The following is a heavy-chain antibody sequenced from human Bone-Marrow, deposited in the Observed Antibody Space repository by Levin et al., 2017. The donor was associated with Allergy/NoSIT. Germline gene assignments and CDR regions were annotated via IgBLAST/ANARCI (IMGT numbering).Heavy chain of an antibody. V-gene: IGHV3-23*01. J-gene: IGHJ4*02. CDR2: ISGSGGST. Sequence: PGGSLRLSCAASGFTFSSYAMSWVRQAPGKGLEWVSAISGSGGSTYYADSVKGRFTISRDNSKNTLYLQMNSLRAEDTAVYYCAKGQDSSGYYHGLDYWGQGTLVTVSS. CDR1: GFTFSSYA. CDR3: AKGQDSSGYYHGLDY. D-gene: IGHD3-22*01.